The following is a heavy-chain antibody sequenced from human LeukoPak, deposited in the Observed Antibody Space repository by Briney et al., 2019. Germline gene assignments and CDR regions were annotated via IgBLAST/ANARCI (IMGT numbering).Heavy chain of an antibody. CDR1: GYTFTSYG. V-gene: IGHV1-18*01. CDR2: ISAYSGNT. CDR3: ARERLYDFWSGYYPLDY. D-gene: IGHD3-3*01. J-gene: IGHJ4*02. Sequence: ASVKVSCKASGYTFTSYGISWVRQAPGQGLEWMGWISAYSGNTNYAQKLQGRVTMTTDTSTSTAYMELRSLRSDDTAVYYCARERLYDFWSGYYPLDYWGQGTLVTVSS.